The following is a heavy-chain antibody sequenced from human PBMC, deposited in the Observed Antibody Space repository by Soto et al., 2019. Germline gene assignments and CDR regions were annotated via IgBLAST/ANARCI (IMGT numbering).Heavy chain of an antibody. CDR2: ISGSGGST. D-gene: IGHD6-19*01. CDR1: GFTFSSYA. Sequence: GGSLRLSCAASGFTFSSYAMSWVRQAPGKGLEWVSAISGSGGSTYYADSVKGRFTISRDNSKNTLYLQMNSLRADDTAVYYCAKGHYSSSGWYSYWGQGTLVTVSS. V-gene: IGHV3-23*01. CDR3: AKGHYSSSGWYSY. J-gene: IGHJ4*02.